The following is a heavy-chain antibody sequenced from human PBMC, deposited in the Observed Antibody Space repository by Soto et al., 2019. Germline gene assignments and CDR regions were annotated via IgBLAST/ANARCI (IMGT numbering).Heavy chain of an antibody. V-gene: IGHV4-4*07. CDR3: ARLVSADNWFDP. CDR2: INTSGST. CDR1: GGSISDYY. Sequence: SETLSLTCTVSGGSISDYYWSWIRQPAGKGLEWIGRINTSGSTNHNPSLKSRVTMSLDTSKNQFSLKLSSVTAADTAVYYCARLVSADNWFDPWGQGTLVTVSS. J-gene: IGHJ5*02. D-gene: IGHD2-21*02.